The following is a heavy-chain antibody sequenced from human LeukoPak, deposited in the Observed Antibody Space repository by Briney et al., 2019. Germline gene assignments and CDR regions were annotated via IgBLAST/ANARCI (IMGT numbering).Heavy chain of an antibody. J-gene: IGHJ5*02. D-gene: IGHD1-26*01. V-gene: IGHV4-59*01. CDR3: ARDLRRWELDLAGGFDP. Sequence: PSETLSLTCTVSGGSISSYYWSWIRQPPGKGLEWIGYIYYSGSTNYNPSLKSRVPISVDTSKNQFSLKLSSVTAADTAVYYCARDLRRWELDLAGGFDPWGQGTLATVSS. CDR2: IYYSGST. CDR1: GGSISSYY.